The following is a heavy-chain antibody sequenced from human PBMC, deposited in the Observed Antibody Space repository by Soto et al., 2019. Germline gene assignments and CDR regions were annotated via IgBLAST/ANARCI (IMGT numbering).Heavy chain of an antibody. V-gene: IGHV1-69*01. CDR3: ARDQDYYGSGSWGWFDP. CDR2: IIPIFGTA. J-gene: IGHJ5*02. D-gene: IGHD3-10*01. Sequence: QVQLVQSGAEVKKPGSSVKVSCKASGGTFSSYAISWVRQAPGQGLEWMGGIIPIFGTANYAKKFQGRVTITADESTSTAYMELSSLRSEDTAVYYCARDQDYYGSGSWGWFDPWGQGTLVTVSS. CDR1: GGTFSSYA.